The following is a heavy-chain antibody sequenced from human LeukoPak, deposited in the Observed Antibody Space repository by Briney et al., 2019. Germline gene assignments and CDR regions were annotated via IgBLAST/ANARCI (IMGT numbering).Heavy chain of an antibody. CDR3: ASHGSSGHDPLT. Sequence: SETLSLTCTVSGGSISSYYWSWIRQPPGKGLEWIGYIYYSGSTNYNPSLKSRVTISVDTSKNQFSLKLTSVTAADTAVYYCASHGSSGHDPLTWGQGTLVTVSS. D-gene: IGHD5-12*01. V-gene: IGHV4-59*08. J-gene: IGHJ4*02. CDR2: IYYSGST. CDR1: GGSISSYY.